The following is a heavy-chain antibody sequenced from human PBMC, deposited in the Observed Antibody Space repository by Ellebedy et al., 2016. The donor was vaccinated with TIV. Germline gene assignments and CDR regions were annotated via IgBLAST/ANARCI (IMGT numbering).Heavy chain of an antibody. CDR3: ARVGSAIDY. CDR1: GFTFSSYA. J-gene: IGHJ4*02. CDR2: ISYDGSNK. V-gene: IGHV3-30-3*01. Sequence: GGSLRLXXAASGFTFSSYAMHWVRQAPGKGLEWVAVISYDGSNKYYADSVKGRFTISRDNAKNSLYLQMNTLRAEDTAVYYCARVGSAIDYWGQGTLVTVAS. D-gene: IGHD6-25*01.